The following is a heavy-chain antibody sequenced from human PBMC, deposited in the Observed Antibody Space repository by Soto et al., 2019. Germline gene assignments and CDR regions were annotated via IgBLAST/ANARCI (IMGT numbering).Heavy chain of an antibody. CDR3: ATTTYYDILTGYRATNYFDY. CDR2: IIPIFGTA. D-gene: IGHD3-9*01. Sequence: SVKVSCKASGGTFSSYAISWVRQAPGQGLEWMGGIIPIFGTANYAQKFQGRVTITADESTSTAYMELSSLRSEDMAVYYCATTTYYDILTGYRATNYFDYWGQGTLVTVSS. J-gene: IGHJ4*02. CDR1: GGTFSSYA. V-gene: IGHV1-69*13.